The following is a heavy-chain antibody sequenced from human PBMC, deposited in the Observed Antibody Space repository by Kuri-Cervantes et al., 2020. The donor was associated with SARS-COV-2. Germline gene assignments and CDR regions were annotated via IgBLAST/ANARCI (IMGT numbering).Heavy chain of an antibody. CDR1: GGSISSYY. CDR3: ARAAIVGETYDAIDV. J-gene: IGHJ3*01. Sequence: GSLRLPCIVPGGSISSYYWSWIRQPAGKGLEWIGRIYTSGSTNYNPSLKSRVTMSVDTSKNQSSLKLSSVTAADTAVYYCARAAIVGETYDAIDVWGQGTMVTVSS. CDR2: IYTSGST. D-gene: IGHD1-26*01. V-gene: IGHV4-4*07.